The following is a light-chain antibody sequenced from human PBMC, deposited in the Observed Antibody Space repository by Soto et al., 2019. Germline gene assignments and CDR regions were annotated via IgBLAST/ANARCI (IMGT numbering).Light chain of an antibody. V-gene: IGKV1-8*01. Sequence: IPMPQSPSTPFASFGDRVTITFRASQGISSYLAWYQQKPGKAPKLLIYAASTLQSGVPSRFSGSGSGTDFTLTISCLQSEDFATYYCQQYYSYPQTFGQGTRLEI. J-gene: IGKJ5*01. CDR2: AAS. CDR1: QGISSY. CDR3: QQYYSYPQT.